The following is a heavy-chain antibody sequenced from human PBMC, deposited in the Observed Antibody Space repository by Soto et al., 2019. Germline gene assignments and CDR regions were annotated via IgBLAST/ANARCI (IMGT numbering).Heavy chain of an antibody. CDR2: IIPIFGTA. Sequence: SVKVSCKASGGTFSSYAISWVRQAPGQGLEWMGGIIPIFGTANYAQKFQGRVTITADKSTSTAYMELGSLRSEDTAVYYCARVRCSGGSCYSYYYGMDVWGQGTTVTVSS. CDR3: ARVRCSGGSCYSYYYGMDV. D-gene: IGHD2-15*01. J-gene: IGHJ6*02. CDR1: GGTFSSYA. V-gene: IGHV1-69*06.